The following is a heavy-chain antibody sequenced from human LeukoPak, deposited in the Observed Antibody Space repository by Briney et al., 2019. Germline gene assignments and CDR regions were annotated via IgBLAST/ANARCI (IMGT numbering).Heavy chain of an antibody. D-gene: IGHD6-13*01. Sequence: ASVKVSCKASGYTFTSYDIHWVRQATGQGLEWMGWMNPNSGNTGYAQKFQGRVTMTRNTSINKAYMELSSLRSEDTDVYYCARLVLAAYSNWFDPWGQGTLLTVSS. J-gene: IGHJ5*02. V-gene: IGHV1-8*01. CDR2: MNPNSGNT. CDR3: ARLVLAAYSNWFDP. CDR1: GYTFTSYD.